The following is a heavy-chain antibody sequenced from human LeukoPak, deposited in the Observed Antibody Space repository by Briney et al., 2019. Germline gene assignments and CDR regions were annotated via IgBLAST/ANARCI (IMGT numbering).Heavy chain of an antibody. Sequence: ASVKVSCKASGYTFTSYYMHWVRQAPGQGLEWMGIINPSGGSTSYAQKFQGRVTMTRDTSISTAHMELSRLRSDDTAVYYCARGTLFSSPPDNWFDPWGQGTLVTVSS. D-gene: IGHD6-13*01. CDR2: INPSGGST. V-gene: IGHV1-46*01. CDR1: GYTFTSYY. CDR3: ARGTLFSSPPDNWFDP. J-gene: IGHJ5*02.